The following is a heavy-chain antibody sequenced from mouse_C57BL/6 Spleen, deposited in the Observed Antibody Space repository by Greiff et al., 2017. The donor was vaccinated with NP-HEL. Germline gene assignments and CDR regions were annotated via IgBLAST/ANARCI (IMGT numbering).Heavy chain of an antibody. D-gene: IGHD2-1*01. CDR2: IWGVGST. V-gene: IGHV2-6*01. CDR3: ASNYYGNPFAY. Sequence: QVQLKQSGPGLVAPSQSLSITCTVSGFSLTSYGVDWVRQSPGKGLEWLGVIWGVGSTNYNSALKSRLSISKDNSKSQVFLKMNSLQTDDTAMYYCASNYYGNPFAYWGQGTLVTVSA. CDR1: GFSLTSYG. J-gene: IGHJ3*01.